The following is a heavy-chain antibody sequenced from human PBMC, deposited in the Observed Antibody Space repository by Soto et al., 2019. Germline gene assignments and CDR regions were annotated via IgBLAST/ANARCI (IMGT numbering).Heavy chain of an antibody. J-gene: IGHJ4*02. Sequence: GESLKISCNGSGYSFTNYWINWVRQMPGKGLEWMGRIDPDDSYTNYSPSFQGHVTISVDKSISTAYLQWSSLQASDTAIYYCARLPPPPTYCSGSTCSGYWGQGTLVTVSS. V-gene: IGHV5-10-1*01. CDR2: IDPDDSYT. CDR1: GYSFTNYW. CDR3: ARLPPPPTYCSGSTCSGY. D-gene: IGHD2-15*01.